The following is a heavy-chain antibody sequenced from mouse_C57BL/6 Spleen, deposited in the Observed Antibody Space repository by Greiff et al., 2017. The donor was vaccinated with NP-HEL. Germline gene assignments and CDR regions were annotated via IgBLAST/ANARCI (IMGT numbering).Heavy chain of an antibody. CDR3: ATYYGSRGVCDY. Sequence: QVQLKQPGAELVKPGASVKVSCKASGYTFTSYCMHWVKQRPGQGLEWIGRIHPSDSDTNYNQKFKGKATLTVDKSSSTAYMQLSSLTSEDSAVYCCATYYGSRGVCDYWGQGTTLTVSS. V-gene: IGHV1-74*01. CDR2: IHPSDSDT. CDR1: GYTFTSYC. D-gene: IGHD1-1*01. J-gene: IGHJ2*01.